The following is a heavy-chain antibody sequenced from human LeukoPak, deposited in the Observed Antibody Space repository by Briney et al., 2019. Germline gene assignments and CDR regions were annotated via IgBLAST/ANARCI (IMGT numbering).Heavy chain of an antibody. CDR1: GYRFTSYW. CDR3: ASYYYDSSGYYPLRY. CDR2: IYPGDSDT. Sequence: GESLKISCKGSGYRFTSYWIGWVRQMPGKGLEWMGIIYPGDSDTRYSPSFQGQITISVDKSISTAYVQWSSLKASDTAMYYCASYYYDSSGYYPLRYWGQGTLVTVSS. D-gene: IGHD3-22*01. J-gene: IGHJ4*02. V-gene: IGHV5-51*06.